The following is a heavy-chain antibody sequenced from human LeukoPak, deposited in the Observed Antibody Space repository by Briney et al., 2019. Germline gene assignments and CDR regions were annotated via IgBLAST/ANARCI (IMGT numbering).Heavy chain of an antibody. CDR2: IYSGGAT. D-gene: IGHD3-9*01. CDR3: AGLHYDVLTGPFDY. J-gene: IGHJ4*02. Sequence: GGSLRLSCAASGITVSTNYMSWVRQAPGKGLEWVSIIYSGGATFYADSVKGRFTISRENSKNTLWLQMNSLRAEDTAVYYCAGLHYDVLTGPFDYWGQGTLVTVSS. CDR1: GITVSTNY. V-gene: IGHV3-66*04.